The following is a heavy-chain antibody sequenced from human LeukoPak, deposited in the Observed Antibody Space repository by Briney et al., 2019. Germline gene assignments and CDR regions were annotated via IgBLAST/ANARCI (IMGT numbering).Heavy chain of an antibody. Sequence: GGSLRLSCAASGFTFSSYAMSWVRQAPGKGLEWVSAISGSGGSTYYADSVKGRFTISRDNSKNTLYLQMNSLRAEDTGVYYCAKGRGYYYDSSGYWYYFDSWGQGTLVTVSS. J-gene: IGHJ4*02. V-gene: IGHV3-23*01. CDR2: ISGSGGST. CDR3: AKGRGYYYDSSGYWYYFDS. CDR1: GFTFSSYA. D-gene: IGHD3-22*01.